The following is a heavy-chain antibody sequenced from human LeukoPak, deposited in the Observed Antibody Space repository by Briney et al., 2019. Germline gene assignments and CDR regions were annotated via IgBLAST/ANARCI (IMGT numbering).Heavy chain of an antibody. Sequence: PGGSLRLSCAASGFTFSSYGMHWVRQAPGKGLEWVAAIWYDGSNKYYADSVKGRFTISRDNSKNTLYLQMNSLRAEDTAVYYCARDRCRDGYNLCAFDIWGQGTMVTVSS. V-gene: IGHV3-33*01. D-gene: IGHD5-24*01. J-gene: IGHJ3*02. CDR1: GFTFSSYG. CDR3: ARDRCRDGYNLCAFDI. CDR2: IWYDGSNK.